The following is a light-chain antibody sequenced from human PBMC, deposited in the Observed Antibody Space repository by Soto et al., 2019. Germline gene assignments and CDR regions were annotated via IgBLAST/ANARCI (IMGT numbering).Light chain of an antibody. CDR3: QKYDSAPWT. CDR2: AAS. V-gene: IGKV1-27*01. Sequence: DLQMTQSPSSVSASVGDRVTITCRASQGISNYLAWYQQKPGKVPKLLLYAASTLQSGVPSRFSGSGSGTDFTLTISSLQPEDVATYYCQKYDSAPWTFGPGTKVETK. CDR1: QGISNY. J-gene: IGKJ1*01.